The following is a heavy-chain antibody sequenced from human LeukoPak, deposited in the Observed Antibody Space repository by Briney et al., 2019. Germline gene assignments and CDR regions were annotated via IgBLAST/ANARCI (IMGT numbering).Heavy chain of an antibody. D-gene: IGHD5-12*01. V-gene: IGHV1-46*01. CDR1: GYTFTNYY. Sequence: ASVKVSCKASGYTFTNYYMHWVRQAPGQGLKWMGIINPSGATTSYEQKFQGRITMTRDTSTSTVYMELSSLRSEDTAVYYCAREGLATSYYFDYWGQGTLVTVSS. CDR3: AREGLATSYYFDY. CDR2: INPSGATT. J-gene: IGHJ4*02.